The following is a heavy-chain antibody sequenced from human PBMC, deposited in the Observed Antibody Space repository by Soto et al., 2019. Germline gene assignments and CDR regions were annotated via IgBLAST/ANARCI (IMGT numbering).Heavy chain of an antibody. V-gene: IGHV1-69*13. J-gene: IGHJ4*02. CDR3: ARGHCGGDCYFVY. CDR2: IIPLFGTA. D-gene: IGHD2-21*02. Sequence: SVKVSCKASGGTFSSYGISWVRQAPGQGLEWMGGIIPLFGTANYAQKFQGRFTITADDSTSTVYMELCSLSSEDTAVYYCARGHCGGDCYFVYWGQGTLVTVSA. CDR1: GGTFSSYG.